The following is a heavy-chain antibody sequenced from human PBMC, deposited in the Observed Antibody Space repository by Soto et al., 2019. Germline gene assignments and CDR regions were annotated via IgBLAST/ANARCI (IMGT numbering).Heavy chain of an antibody. D-gene: IGHD2-2*02. V-gene: IGHV3-23*01. CDR3: AKDGGYCSSTSCYTRGYYFDY. Sequence: GGSLRLSCAASGFTFSSYAMSWVRQAPGKGLEWVSAISGSGGSTYYADSVKGRFTISRDNSKNTLYLQMNSLRAEDTAVYYCAKDGGYCSSTSCYTRGYYFDYWGQGTLVTVSS. CDR1: GFTFSSYA. J-gene: IGHJ4*02. CDR2: ISGSGGST.